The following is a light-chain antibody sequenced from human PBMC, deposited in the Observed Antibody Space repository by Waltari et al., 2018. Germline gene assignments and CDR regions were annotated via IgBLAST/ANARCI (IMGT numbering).Light chain of an antibody. J-gene: IGLJ2*01. CDR3: QTLSSGPHVV. CDR2: INSDGSH. CDR1: DAHNSNP. V-gene: IGLV4-69*01. Sequence: QLVLTQPSSASAPLRASFKPTCGVSDAHNSNPVPWHHPRPEKGPRFLLKINSDGSHAKGDGIPDRFSGSSSGTDRYLIIATLQSEDEGDYFCQTLSSGPHVVFGGGTKVTVL.